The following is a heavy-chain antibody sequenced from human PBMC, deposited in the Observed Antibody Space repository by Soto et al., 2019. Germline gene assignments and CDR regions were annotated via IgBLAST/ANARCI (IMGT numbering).Heavy chain of an antibody. J-gene: IGHJ6*02. CDR1: GFTFDDYA. CDR3: AKGGPRITIFGVVITYYYYGMDV. V-gene: IGHV3-9*01. D-gene: IGHD3-3*01. Sequence: LRLSCAASGFTFDDYAMHWVRQAPGKGLEWVSGISWNSGSIGYADSVKGRFTISRDNAKNSLYLQMNSLRAEDTALYYCAKGGPRITIFGVVITYYYYGMDVWGQGTTVTVSS. CDR2: ISWNSGSI.